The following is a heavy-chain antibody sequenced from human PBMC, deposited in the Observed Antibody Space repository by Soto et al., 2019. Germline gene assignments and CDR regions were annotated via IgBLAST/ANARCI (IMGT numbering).Heavy chain of an antibody. CDR1: GDSVSSNSAT. J-gene: IGHJ6*02. D-gene: IGHD4-17*01. CDR3: ARDEFRVTTHGMDV. V-gene: IGHV6-1*01. Sequence: SQTLSLTCAISGDSVSSNSATWNWIRQSPSRGLEWLGRTYYRSKWYNDYAVSVKSRITINPDTSKNQFSLQPNSVTPEDTAVYYSARDEFRVTTHGMDVWGQGTTVTVSS. CDR2: TYYRSKWYN.